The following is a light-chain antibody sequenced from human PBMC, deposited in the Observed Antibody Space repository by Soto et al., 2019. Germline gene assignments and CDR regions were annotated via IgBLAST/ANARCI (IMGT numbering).Light chain of an antibody. CDR2: GAS. CDR3: QQYYSSPWK. CDR1: QSVSSSF. V-gene: IGKV3-20*01. Sequence: EIVLTQSPGTLSLSPGERATLSCRASQSVSSSFLAWYQQKPGQAPRLLIYGASSRATGTPDRFSGSGSGTDFTLTISGLEPEDFAVYYCQQYYSSPWKFGQGTGVEIK. J-gene: IGKJ1*01.